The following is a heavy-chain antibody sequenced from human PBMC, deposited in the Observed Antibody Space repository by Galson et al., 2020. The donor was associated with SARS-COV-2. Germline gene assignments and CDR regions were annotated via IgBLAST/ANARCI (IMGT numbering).Heavy chain of an antibody. CDR3: ARTGGHSYGDFDV. Sequence: SETLSLTCTVSGASVRVGLYFWSWFRQSPGKGLEWMGYITGVSDTRFNPSLESRIAISNDPSKNHFSLELKSVTAADSAVYYCARTGGHSYGDFDVWGQGTLVTVSS. D-gene: IGHD5-18*01. V-gene: IGHV4-30-4*08. CDR1: GASVRVGLYF. J-gene: IGHJ4*02. CDR2: ITGVSDT.